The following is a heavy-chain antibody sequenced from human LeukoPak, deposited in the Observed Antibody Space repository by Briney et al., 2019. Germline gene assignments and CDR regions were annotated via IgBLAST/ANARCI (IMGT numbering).Heavy chain of an antibody. V-gene: IGHV3-30*04. CDR1: GFTFSSYA. D-gene: IGHD2-8*02. Sequence: GGSLRLSCAASGFTFSSYAMHWVRQAPGKGLEWVALISYDGSEKYYADSVRGRFTISRDNSKSTLSLQMNSLRAEDTAIYYCATYRQVLLPFEAWGQGTLVTVSS. CDR2: ISYDGSEK. CDR3: ATYRQVLLPFEA. J-gene: IGHJ5*02.